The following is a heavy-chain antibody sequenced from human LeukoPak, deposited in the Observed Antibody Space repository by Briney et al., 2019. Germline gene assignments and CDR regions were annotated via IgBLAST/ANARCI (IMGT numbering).Heavy chain of an antibody. Sequence: GGSLRLSCAASEFSVGSNYMTWVRQAPGKGLEWVSAISGSGGSTYYADSVKGRFTISRDNSKNTLYLQMNSLRAEDTAVYYCAKDYSSSWYYFDYWGQGTLVTVSS. J-gene: IGHJ4*02. CDR3: AKDYSSSWYYFDY. CDR1: EFSVGSNY. D-gene: IGHD6-13*01. V-gene: IGHV3-23*01. CDR2: ISGSGGST.